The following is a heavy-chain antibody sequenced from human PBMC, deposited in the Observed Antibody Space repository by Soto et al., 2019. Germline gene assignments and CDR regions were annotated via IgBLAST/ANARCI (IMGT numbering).Heavy chain of an antibody. J-gene: IGHJ4*02. CDR2: INPKTGDT. D-gene: IGHD2-21*01. Sequence: ASVKVSCKASGYTFTDSHIHWVRQASGQGLEWLGWINPKTGDTNYPQKFQGRITMTRDTSMSTAYMELTNLTSDDTAVYYCERDPPRYFTSSPEGAGLWGQGTLVSVSS. V-gene: IGHV1-2*02. CDR1: GYTFTDSH. CDR3: ERDPPRYFTSSPEGAGL.